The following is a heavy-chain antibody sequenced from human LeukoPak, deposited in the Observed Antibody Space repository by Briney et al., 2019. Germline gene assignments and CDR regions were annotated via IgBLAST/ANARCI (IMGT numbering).Heavy chain of an antibody. CDR3: ARVDFYGDYEESDY. CDR1: GGTFSRYT. D-gene: IGHD4-17*01. CDR2: IIPILGIA. Sequence: SVKVSCKASGGTFSRYTISWVRQAPGQGLEWMGRIIPILGIAKYAQKFQGRVTITADKSTSTAYMELSSLRSEDTAVYYCARVDFYGDYEESDYWGQGTLVTVSS. J-gene: IGHJ4*02. V-gene: IGHV1-69*02.